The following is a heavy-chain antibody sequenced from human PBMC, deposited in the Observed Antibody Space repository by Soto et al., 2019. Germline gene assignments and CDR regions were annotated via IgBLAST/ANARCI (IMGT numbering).Heavy chain of an antibody. Sequence: PSQTLSLTCAISGDSVSNNSAAWNWIRHSPSRGLEWLGRTYFRSKWSNDYVESLKSRITINPDTSKNQFSLLLNSVTPEDTAVYYCARDYSDAFDFWGQGTMVTVSS. CDR1: GDSVSNNSAA. CDR3: ARDYSDAFDF. D-gene: IGHD2-15*01. V-gene: IGHV6-1*01. CDR2: TYFRSKWSN. J-gene: IGHJ3*01.